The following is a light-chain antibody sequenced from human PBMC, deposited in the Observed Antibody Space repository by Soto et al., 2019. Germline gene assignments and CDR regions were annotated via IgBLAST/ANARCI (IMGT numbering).Light chain of an antibody. CDR3: RQYNNWPP. CDR2: GAS. Sequence: EIVMTQSPATLSVSPGERATLSCRASQSVSSNLAWYQQKPGQAPRLLIYGASTRATGIPARFSGSGSGTEFTLTISSLDSEDLAVCHCRQYNNWPPFGGGTKVEIK. CDR1: QSVSSN. J-gene: IGKJ4*02. V-gene: IGKV3D-15*01.